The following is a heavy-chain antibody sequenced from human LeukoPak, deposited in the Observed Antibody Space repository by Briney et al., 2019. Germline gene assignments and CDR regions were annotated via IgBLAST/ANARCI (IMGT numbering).Heavy chain of an antibody. J-gene: IGHJ4*02. V-gene: IGHV1-69*05. CDR2: IIPIFGTA. CDR3: ARMLGAYYYDSSGTLFDY. D-gene: IGHD3-22*01. Sequence: SVKVSCKASGGTFSSYAISWVRQAPGQGLEWMGGIIPIFGTANYAQKFQGRVTITTDESTSTAYMELGSLRSEDTAVYYCARMLGAYYYDSSGTLFDYWGQGTLVTVSS. CDR1: GGTFSSYA.